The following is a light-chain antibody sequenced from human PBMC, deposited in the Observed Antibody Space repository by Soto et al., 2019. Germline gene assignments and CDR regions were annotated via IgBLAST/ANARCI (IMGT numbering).Light chain of an antibody. V-gene: IGKV3-15*01. J-gene: IGKJ2*01. CDR1: QSVSSN. CDR3: QQYNNWPYT. Sequence: EIVMTQSPDTLSVSPGERATLSCRASQSVSSNLAWYQQNPGQAPRLLIYGASTRATGIPARFRGSGSGTEFTLTIRSLQSEDVAVYYCQQYNNWPYTFGQGTKLEIK. CDR2: GAS.